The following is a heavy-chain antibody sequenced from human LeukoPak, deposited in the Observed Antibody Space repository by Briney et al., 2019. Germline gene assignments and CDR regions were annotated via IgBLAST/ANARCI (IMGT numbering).Heavy chain of an antibody. D-gene: IGHD7-27*01. J-gene: IGHJ6*03. CDR3: ARLGNYYYYMDV. Sequence: PSETLSLTCTVSGGSISSYYWSWIRQPPGKGLEWIGYIYTSGSTNYNPSLKSRVTISVDTSKNQFSLKLSSVTAADTAVYYCARLGNYYYYMDVWGKGTMVTVSS. CDR1: GGSISSYY. V-gene: IGHV4-4*09. CDR2: IYTSGST.